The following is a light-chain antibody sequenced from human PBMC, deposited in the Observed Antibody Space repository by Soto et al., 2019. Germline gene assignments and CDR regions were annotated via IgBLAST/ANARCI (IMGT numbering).Light chain of an antibody. CDR2: KAS. Sequence: DIEMTQSPFTLSGSVRDRVTITSPASQTNSSWLAWYQRRPGKDPKLLINKASTLKSGDRSRFSDSGSGTEFTLTISRLEPDDFATYYCQDYSSYSEAFGHGTKVDIK. J-gene: IGKJ1*01. CDR1: QTNSSW. V-gene: IGKV1-5*03. CDR3: QDYSSYSEA.